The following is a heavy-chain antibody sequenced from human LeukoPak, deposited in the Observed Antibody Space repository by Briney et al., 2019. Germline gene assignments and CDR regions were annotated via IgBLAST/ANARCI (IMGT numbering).Heavy chain of an antibody. Sequence: SETLSLTCTVSGGSISSYYWNWIRQPPGKGLEWIGYIYYSGSTNYNPSLKSRVTTSVDTSKNQFSLKLSSVTAADTAVYYCARERLGYYDRSGLDYWGKGTLVTVSS. CDR3: ARERLGYYDRSGLDY. CDR1: GGSISSYY. D-gene: IGHD3-22*01. CDR2: IYYSGST. J-gene: IGHJ4*02. V-gene: IGHV4-59*01.